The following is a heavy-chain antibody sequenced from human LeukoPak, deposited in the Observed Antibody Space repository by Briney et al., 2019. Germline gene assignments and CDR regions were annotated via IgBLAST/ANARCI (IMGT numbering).Heavy chain of an antibody. CDR3: AREGRVVVVAATTPFDY. Sequence: PGRSLRLSCAASGFTFSSYAMHWVRQAPGKGLEWVAVISYDGSNKYYADSVKGRFTISRDNSKNTLYLQTNSLRAEDTAVYYCAREGRVVVVAATTPFDYWGQGTLVTVSS. J-gene: IGHJ4*02. CDR1: GFTFSSYA. D-gene: IGHD2-15*01. V-gene: IGHV3-30*04. CDR2: ISYDGSNK.